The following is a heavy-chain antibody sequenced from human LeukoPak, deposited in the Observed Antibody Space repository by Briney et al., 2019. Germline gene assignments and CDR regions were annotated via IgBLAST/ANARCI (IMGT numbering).Heavy chain of an antibody. V-gene: IGHV4-4*02. CDR2: IYYSGST. J-gene: IGHJ4*02. CDR3: AREIVGATNY. Sequence: PSGTLSLTCAVSGGSISSSNWWSWVRQPPGKGLEWIGSIYYSGSTYYNPSLKSRVTISVDTSKNQFSLKLSSVTAADTAVYYCAREIVGATNYWGQGTLVTVSS. CDR1: GGSISSSNW. D-gene: IGHD1-26*01.